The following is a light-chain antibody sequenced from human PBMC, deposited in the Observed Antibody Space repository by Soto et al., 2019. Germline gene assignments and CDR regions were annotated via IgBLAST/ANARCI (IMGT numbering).Light chain of an antibody. CDR3: QQYGSSPPYT. Sequence: EVVLTQSPGTLSLSPGERATLSCRASQSVSNNYLAWYQQKPGQSPKLLIFGSSDRATGIPDRFSGSGSASDFTLTISSREPADLAVYDCQQYGSSPPYTFGQGTKLEIK. CDR2: GSS. CDR1: QSVSNNY. J-gene: IGKJ2*01. V-gene: IGKV3-20*01.